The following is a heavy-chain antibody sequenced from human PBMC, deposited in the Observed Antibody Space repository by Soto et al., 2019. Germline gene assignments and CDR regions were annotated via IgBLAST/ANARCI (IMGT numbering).Heavy chain of an antibody. CDR1: GDTFSDYA. Sequence: QVQLVQSGPEGKEPGSSVTVSCKSSGDTFSDYATTWVRQAPGQGLELMGAIIPLFRTTNYAQQFHGRVTITADESTRTAYMALSSLRSDDTAVYYCERVFPDEWVDPGAIRGYLDNWGQGTRVTVSS. V-gene: IGHV1-69*01. J-gene: IGHJ4*02. CDR2: IIPLFRTT. CDR3: ERVFPDEWVDPGAIRGYLDN. D-gene: IGHD6-19*01.